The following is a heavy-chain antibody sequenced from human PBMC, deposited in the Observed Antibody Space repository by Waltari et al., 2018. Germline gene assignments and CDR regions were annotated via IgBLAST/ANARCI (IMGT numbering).Heavy chain of an antibody. Sequence: EVQLVESGGGLVQPGGSLTLSCAGSGFNFQDYGMPWPRQPPGKGLEWVSGITYNSGAIGYADSVKGRFTISRDNARHSLSLQMNSLRPEDTALYFCAKTPWSGRYYSYYYMDVWGKGTTVTVSS. J-gene: IGHJ6*03. CDR3: AKTPWSGRYYSYYYMDV. CDR1: GFNFQDYG. CDR2: ITYNSGAI. D-gene: IGHD3-3*01. V-gene: IGHV3-9*01.